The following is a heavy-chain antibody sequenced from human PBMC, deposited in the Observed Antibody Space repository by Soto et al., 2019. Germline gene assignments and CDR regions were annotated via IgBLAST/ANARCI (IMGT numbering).Heavy chain of an antibody. V-gene: IGHV4-39*01. D-gene: IGHD3-9*01. CDR2: IYYSGST. CDR3: ARPSTYYDILTGYYDPYYFDY. J-gene: IGHJ4*02. Sequence: SETLSLTCTVSGGSISSSSYYWGWIRQPPGKGLEWIGSIYYSGSTYYNPSLKSRVTISVDTSKNQFSLKLSSVTAADTAVYYCARPSTYYDILTGYYDPYYFDYWGQGTLVTVSS. CDR1: GGSISSSSYY.